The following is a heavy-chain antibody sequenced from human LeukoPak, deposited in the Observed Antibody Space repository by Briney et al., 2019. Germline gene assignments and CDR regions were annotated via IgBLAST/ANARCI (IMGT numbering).Heavy chain of an antibody. Sequence: PGGSLRLSCAASGFTFSSYEMNWVRQAPGKGLEWVSYISSSGSTIYYADSVKGRFTISRDNAKNSLYLQMNSLRAEDTAVYYCAASIPFSNSYYYYYYMDDWGKGTTVTVSS. CDR2: ISSSGSTI. CDR3: AASIPFSNSYYYYYYMDD. V-gene: IGHV3-48*03. J-gene: IGHJ6*03. D-gene: IGHD2/OR15-2a*01. CDR1: GFTFSSYE.